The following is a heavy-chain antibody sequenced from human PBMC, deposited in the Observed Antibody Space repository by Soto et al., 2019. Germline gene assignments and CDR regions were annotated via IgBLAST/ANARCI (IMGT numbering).Heavy chain of an antibody. Sequence: SETLSLTCTVSGGSISSGDYYWSWIRQPPGKGLEWIGYIYYSGSTYYNPSLKSRVTISVDTSKNQFSLKLSSVTAADTAVYYCARDWSGYYYFDYWGQGTLVTVSS. D-gene: IGHD3-3*01. V-gene: IGHV4-30-4*01. CDR2: IYYSGST. J-gene: IGHJ4*02. CDR3: ARDWSGYYYFDY. CDR1: GGSISSGDYY.